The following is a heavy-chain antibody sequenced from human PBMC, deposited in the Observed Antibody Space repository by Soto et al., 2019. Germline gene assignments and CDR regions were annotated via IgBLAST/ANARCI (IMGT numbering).Heavy chain of an antibody. Sequence: QVQLVESGGGVVQPGRSLRLSCAASGFTFSSYGMHWVRQAPGKGLEWVAVISYDGSNKYYADSVKGRFTISRDNSKNTRYLQMSGRRAEDTAVYYCAKDRAYDFWSGYYYFDYWGQGTLVTVSS. V-gene: IGHV3-30*18. D-gene: IGHD3-3*01. CDR2: ISYDGSNK. J-gene: IGHJ4*02. CDR1: GFTFSSYG. CDR3: AKDRAYDFWSGYYYFDY.